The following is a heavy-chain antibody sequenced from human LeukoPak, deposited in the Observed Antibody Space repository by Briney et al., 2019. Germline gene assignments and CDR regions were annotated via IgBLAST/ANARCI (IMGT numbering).Heavy chain of an antibody. CDR1: GFTFSDYY. Sequence: GGSLRLSCAASGFTFSDYYMSWIRQAPGKGLEWVSYISSSGSTIYYADSVKGRFTISRDNAKNSLYLQMNSLRAEDTAVYYCARDRAAGVQWLDPWGQGTLVTVSS. CDR2: ISSSGSTI. D-gene: IGHD6-19*01. V-gene: IGHV3-11*01. J-gene: IGHJ5*02. CDR3: ARDRAAGVQWLDP.